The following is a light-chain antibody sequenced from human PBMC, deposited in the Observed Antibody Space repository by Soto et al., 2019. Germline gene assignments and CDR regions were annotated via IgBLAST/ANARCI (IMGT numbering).Light chain of an antibody. Sequence: EIVLTQSPGTLSLSPGERATLSCRASQSVSSSYLAWYQQKPGQAPRLLIYGTSSRATGIQDKFSGSGSVTHFTLTISRLEPEDFAVYYCQQYGSSPLTFGGGTKVEIK. CDR2: GTS. CDR3: QQYGSSPLT. J-gene: IGKJ4*01. CDR1: QSVSSSY. V-gene: IGKV3-20*01.